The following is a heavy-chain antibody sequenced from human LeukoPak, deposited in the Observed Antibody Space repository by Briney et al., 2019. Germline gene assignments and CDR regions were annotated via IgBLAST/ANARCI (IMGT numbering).Heavy chain of an antibody. J-gene: IGHJ1*01. Sequence: GQSLEITRQGSGYSFTSYWICWVRQMPGKGLEWMGIIYPGDSDTRYSPSFQGQVTISADKSISTACLQWSSLKASDTAMYYCARHMGSSSQLFNVRGHGMLVTVSS. V-gene: IGHV5-51*01. CDR1: GYSFTSYW. CDR3: ARHMGSSSQLFNV. CDR2: IYPGDSDT. D-gene: IGHD6-6*01.